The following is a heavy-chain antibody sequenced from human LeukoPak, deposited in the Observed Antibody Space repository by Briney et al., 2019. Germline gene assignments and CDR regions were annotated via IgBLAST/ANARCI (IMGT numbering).Heavy chain of an antibody. Sequence: GASVKVSCKASGYTFTSYGISWVRQAPGQGLEWMGWISAYNGNTNYAQKLQGRVTMTTDTSTSTAYMELRSLRSDDTAVCYCARDAPYYYDSRHAFDIWGQGTMVTVSS. D-gene: IGHD3-22*01. J-gene: IGHJ3*02. CDR3: ARDAPYYYDSRHAFDI. V-gene: IGHV1-18*01. CDR1: GYTFTSYG. CDR2: ISAYNGNT.